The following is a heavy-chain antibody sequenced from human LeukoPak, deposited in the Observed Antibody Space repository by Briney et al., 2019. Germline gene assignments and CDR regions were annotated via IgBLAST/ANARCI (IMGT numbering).Heavy chain of an antibody. D-gene: IGHD6-6*01. CDR3: ARRDSSSSDFDY. CDR2: YYPGDSDT. CDR1: AYSFTSYW. J-gene: IGHJ4*02. V-gene: IGHV5-51*01. Sequence: AESLKIPCRGSAYSFTSYWIGWLLQMPAKGLLWRGIYYPGDSDTRYNPSFQSRVTISADNSIKNSYLQWSTLKASDTALYYCARRDSSSSDFDYWGQGGLLTVSS.